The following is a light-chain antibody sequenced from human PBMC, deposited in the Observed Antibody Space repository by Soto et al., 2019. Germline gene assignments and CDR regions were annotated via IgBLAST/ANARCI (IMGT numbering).Light chain of an antibody. CDR2: DVS. Sequence: QPVLTQPRSVSGSPGQSVTISCTGTSGDVGYYNYVSWYQQHPGKAPKVMIYDVSERPSGVPDRFSGSKSGNTASLTISGLQAEDEADYYCCSYAGSPRYVFGTGTKVTVL. CDR3: CSYAGSPRYV. V-gene: IGLV2-11*01. CDR1: SGDVGYYNY. J-gene: IGLJ1*01.